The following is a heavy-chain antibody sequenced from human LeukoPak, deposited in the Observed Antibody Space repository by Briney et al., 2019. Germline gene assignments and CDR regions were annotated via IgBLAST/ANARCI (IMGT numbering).Heavy chain of an antibody. CDR2: ISSSGSTI. J-gene: IGHJ6*02. CDR1: GFTFSDYY. CDR3: ARDLPDGVVISRPYYYYYGMDV. V-gene: IGHV3-11*01. D-gene: IGHD3-3*01. Sequence: PGGSLRLSCAASGFTFSDYYMSWIRQAPGKGLEWVSCISSSGSTIYYADSVKGRFTISRDNAKNSLYLQMNSLRAEDTAVYYRARDLPDGVVISRPYYYYYGMDVWGQGTTVTVSS.